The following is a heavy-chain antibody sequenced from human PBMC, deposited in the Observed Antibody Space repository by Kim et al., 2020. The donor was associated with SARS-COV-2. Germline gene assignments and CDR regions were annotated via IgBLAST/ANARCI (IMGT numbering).Heavy chain of an antibody. D-gene: IGHD2-15*01. Sequence: GSLRLSCAASGFTFSMYSLTWVRQAPGKGPEWVSSISSSSSYIYYTDSVKGRFTISRDNAKNSMYLQMNSLRVEDTAVYYCARLGYCSGGTCYPALFGMDIWGQGTTITVSS. CDR3: ARLGYCSGGTCYPALFGMDI. V-gene: IGHV3-21*01. CDR1: GFTFSMYS. J-gene: IGHJ6*02. CDR2: ISSSSSYI.